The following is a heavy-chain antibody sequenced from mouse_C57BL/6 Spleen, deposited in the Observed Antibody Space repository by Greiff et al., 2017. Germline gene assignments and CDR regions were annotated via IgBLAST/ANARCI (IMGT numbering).Heavy chain of an antibody. CDR1: GFTFSDYG. D-gene: IGHD2-3*01. V-gene: IGHV5-17*01. CDR3: ARDGYYLLDY. Sequence: DVKLVESGGGLVKPGGSLKLSCAASGFTFSDYGMHWVRQAPEKGLEWVAYISSGSSTIYYADTVKGRFTISRDNAKNTLFLQMTSLRSEDTAMYYCARDGYYLLDYWGQGTTLTVSS. J-gene: IGHJ2*01. CDR2: ISSGSSTI.